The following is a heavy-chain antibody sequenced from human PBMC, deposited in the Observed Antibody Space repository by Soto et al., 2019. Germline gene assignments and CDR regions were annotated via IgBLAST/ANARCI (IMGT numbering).Heavy chain of an antibody. V-gene: IGHV4-59*08. CDR2: IYFTGST. CDR1: GGSINGYY. CDR3: ARNEHYYGSGSYTMGY. D-gene: IGHD3-10*01. Sequence: QVQLQESGPGLVKPSETLSLTCTVSGGSINGYYWTWIRQPPGKGLEWIGYIYFTGSTNYSPSLKSPITISRETSKNQFSLRLASVTAADTAVYYCARNEHYYGSGSYTMGYWGQGALVTVSS. J-gene: IGHJ4*02.